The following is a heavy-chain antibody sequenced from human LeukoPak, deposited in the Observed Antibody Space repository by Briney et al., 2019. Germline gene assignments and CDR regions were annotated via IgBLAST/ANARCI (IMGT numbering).Heavy chain of an antibody. J-gene: IGHJ6*03. CDR1: GGSFSGYY. CDR2: IYTSGST. D-gene: IGHD4-17*01. Sequence: PSETLSLTCAVSGGSFSGYYWSWIRQPAGKGLEWIGRIYTSGSTNYNPSLKSRVTMSVDTSKNQFSLKLSSVTAADTAVYYCARVRTYYYYYMDVWGKGTTVTISS. CDR3: ARVRTYYYYYMDV. V-gene: IGHV4-4*07.